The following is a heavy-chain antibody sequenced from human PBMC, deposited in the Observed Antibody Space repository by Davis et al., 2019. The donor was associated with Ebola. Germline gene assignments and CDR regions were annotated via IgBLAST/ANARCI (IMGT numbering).Heavy chain of an antibody. CDR3: ARIDYYDSSALGY. V-gene: IGHV3-33*01. Sequence: GESLKISCTASGFTFSSYGMHWVRQAPGKGLEWVAVIWYDGSNKYYADSVKGRFTISRDNSKNTLYLQMNSLRAEDTAVYYCARIDYYDSSALGYWGQGTLVTVSS. CDR2: IWYDGSNK. J-gene: IGHJ4*02. D-gene: IGHD3-22*01. CDR1: GFTFSSYG.